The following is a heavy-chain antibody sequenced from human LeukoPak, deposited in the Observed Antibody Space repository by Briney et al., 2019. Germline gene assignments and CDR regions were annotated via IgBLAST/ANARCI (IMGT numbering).Heavy chain of an antibody. Sequence: PGGSLRLSCAASGFTVSSNYMSWVRQAPGKGLEWASVIYSGGSTYYADSVKGRFTIFRDNSKNTLYLQMNSLRAEDTAVYYCARTVGALDAFDIWGQGTMVTVSS. CDR2: IYSGGST. J-gene: IGHJ3*02. D-gene: IGHD1-26*01. CDR3: ARTVGALDAFDI. CDR1: GFTVSSNY. V-gene: IGHV3-66*02.